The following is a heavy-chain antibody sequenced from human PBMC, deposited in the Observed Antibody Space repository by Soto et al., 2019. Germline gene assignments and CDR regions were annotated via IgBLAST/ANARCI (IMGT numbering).Heavy chain of an antibody. J-gene: IGHJ4*02. D-gene: IGHD3-10*01. Sequence: SEILSLTCTVSGGSISGNNNNWGWIRQPPGKGLEWIGSILYGGGTYYNASLKSRLTISVDTSKKQFSLKLSSVTAADTAVYYCARPKNYASGSYHYFESWGQGILVTVS. CDR3: ARPKNYASGSYHYFES. V-gene: IGHV4-39*01. CDR2: ILYGGGT. CDR1: GGSISGNNNN.